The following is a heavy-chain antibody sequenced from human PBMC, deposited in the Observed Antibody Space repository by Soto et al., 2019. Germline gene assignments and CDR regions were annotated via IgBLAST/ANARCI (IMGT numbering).Heavy chain of an antibody. Sequence: QVQLVESGGGVGQPWRSLRLSCAASGFTFSSYGMHWVRQAPGKGLEGVAVISYDGSNKYYADSVKGRFTISRDNSKNTLYLQMNSLRAEDTAVYYCAKGNTAMTYFDYWGQGTLVTVSS. CDR2: ISYDGSNK. V-gene: IGHV3-30*18. CDR1: GFTFSSYG. CDR3: AKGNTAMTYFDY. D-gene: IGHD5-18*01. J-gene: IGHJ4*02.